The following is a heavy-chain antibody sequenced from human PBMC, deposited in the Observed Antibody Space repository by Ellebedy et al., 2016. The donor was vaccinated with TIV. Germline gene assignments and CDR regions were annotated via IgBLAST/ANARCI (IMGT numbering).Heavy chain of an antibody. Sequence: AASVKVSCKASGYIFTSYYMHWVRQAPGQGLEWMGMINPGGGGGGGISYAQKLQGRVTMSRDTSTSTVYLELRSLTIEDTAMYYCARRAGSGWLGYFDYWGQGTLVTVSS. D-gene: IGHD6-19*01. J-gene: IGHJ4*02. CDR1: GYIFTSYY. V-gene: IGHV1-46*04. CDR3: ARRAGSGWLGYFDY. CDR2: INPGGGGGGGI.